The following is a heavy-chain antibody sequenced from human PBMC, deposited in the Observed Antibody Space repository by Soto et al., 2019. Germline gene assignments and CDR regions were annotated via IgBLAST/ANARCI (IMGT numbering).Heavy chain of an antibody. Sequence: LRLSCAASGFTFTNYDMHWVRQAPGKGLEWMALILHDGSAEYYADSVKGRFTISRDNSKNTLYLQMDSLRAEDTAVYYCARSRDGYSFYFYYGMDGWGQGTTVTVSS. D-gene: IGHD4-4*01. CDR3: ARSRDGYSFYFYYGMDG. V-gene: IGHV3-30*03. J-gene: IGHJ6*02. CDR1: GFTFTNYD. CDR2: ILHDGSAE.